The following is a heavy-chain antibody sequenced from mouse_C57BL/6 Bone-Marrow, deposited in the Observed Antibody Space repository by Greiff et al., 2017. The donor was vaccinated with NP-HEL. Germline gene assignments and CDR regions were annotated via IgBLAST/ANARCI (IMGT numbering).Heavy chain of an antibody. D-gene: IGHD3-3*01. CDR1: GYTFTSYG. Sequence: QVQLQQSGAELARPGASVKLSCKASGYTFTSYGISWVKQRTGQGLEWIGEIYPRSGYTYYNEKFKGKATLTADKSSSTAYMELRSLTSEDAAVYFCAREGGLSWFAYWCQGTLVTVSA. J-gene: IGHJ3*01. CDR3: AREGGLSWFAY. V-gene: IGHV1-81*01. CDR2: IYPRSGYT.